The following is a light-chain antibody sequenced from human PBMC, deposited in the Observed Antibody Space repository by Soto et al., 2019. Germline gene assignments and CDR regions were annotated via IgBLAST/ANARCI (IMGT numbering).Light chain of an antibody. Sequence: EIVLTQSPGTLSLSPGERATLSCRASQSVTSNYLAWYQQKPGQAPRLLIYGASRRATGIPDRFSGSGSGTDFTLTINSLEPEDFAVYYCQQYASSYWSFGQGTKVEIK. CDR2: GAS. J-gene: IGKJ1*01. CDR3: QQYASSYWS. CDR1: QSVTSNY. V-gene: IGKV3-20*01.